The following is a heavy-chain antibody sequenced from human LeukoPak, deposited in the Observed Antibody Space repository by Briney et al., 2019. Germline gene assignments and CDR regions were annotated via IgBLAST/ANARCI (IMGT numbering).Heavy chain of an antibody. CDR3: ARGGNGDTFFDY. CDR2: ISYDGSNK. J-gene: IGHJ4*02. V-gene: IGHV3-30*04. Sequence: GGSLRLSCAASGFTFSNYEMNWVRQAPGKGLEWVAVISYDGSNKYYADSVKGRFTISRDNSKNTLYLQMNSLRAEDTAVYYCARGGNGDTFFDYWGQGTLVTVSS. CDR1: GFTFSNYE. D-gene: IGHD4-23*01.